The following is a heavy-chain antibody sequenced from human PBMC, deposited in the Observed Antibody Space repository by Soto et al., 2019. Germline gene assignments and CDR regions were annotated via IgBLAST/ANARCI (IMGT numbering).Heavy chain of an antibody. Sequence: VQLMQSGAEVKQPGSSVKVSCKASGGTFSSHSINWVRQAPGQGLEWMRGIITLFGTANYAQNFQGRVTITADQSTRAAYMELNSLRSDDTAVYYCAREVGYVDFSAALLDWGQGTLVTVSS. CDR1: GGTFSSHS. V-gene: IGHV1-69*01. CDR2: IITLFGTA. CDR3: AREVGYVDFSAALLD. J-gene: IGHJ4*02. D-gene: IGHD4-17*01.